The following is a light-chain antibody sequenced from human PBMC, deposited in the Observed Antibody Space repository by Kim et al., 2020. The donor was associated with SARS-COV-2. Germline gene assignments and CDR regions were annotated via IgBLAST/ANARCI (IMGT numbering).Light chain of an antibody. CDR1: SGHSRNA. Sequence: QLVLTQSPSASASLGASVKLTCTLSSGHSRNAIAWHQQQPERGPRYLMKLNSDGSHTKGDGIPDRFSGSSSGAERYLTISSLQSEDEADYYCQTWDTGILFGGGTQLTVL. J-gene: IGLJ2*01. V-gene: IGLV4-69*01. CDR3: QTWDTGIL. CDR2: LNSDGSH.